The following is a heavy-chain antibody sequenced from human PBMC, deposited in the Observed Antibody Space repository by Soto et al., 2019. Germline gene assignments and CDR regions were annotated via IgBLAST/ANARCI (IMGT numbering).Heavy chain of an antibody. V-gene: IGHV4-59*01. CDR1: GGSITRYY. D-gene: IGHD3-10*01. Sequence: LSLTCTVSGGSITRYYWSWTPQPPGKGLEWIGYIHNSGSTSYNPSLRSRVTISADVSKNQFSLDLRSVTAADTAVYYCARRWSGTDYWGHGTLVTVSS. CDR2: IHNSGST. J-gene: IGHJ4*01. CDR3: ARRWSGTDY.